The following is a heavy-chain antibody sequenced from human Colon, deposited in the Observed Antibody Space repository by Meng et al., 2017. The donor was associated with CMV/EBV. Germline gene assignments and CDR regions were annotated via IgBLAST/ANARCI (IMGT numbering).Heavy chain of an antibody. V-gene: IGHV3-49*04. CDR3: TREAPRYSSSWSGGRFDP. CDR1: GFTFGDYA. D-gene: IGHD6-13*01. Sequence: GVLRLSCTASGFTFGDYAMSWVRQAPGKGLEWVGFIRSKAYGGTTEYAASVKGRFTISRDDSKSIAYLQMNSLKTEDTAVYYCTREAPRYSSSWSGGRFDPWGQGTLVTVSS. J-gene: IGHJ5*02. CDR2: IRSKAYGGTT.